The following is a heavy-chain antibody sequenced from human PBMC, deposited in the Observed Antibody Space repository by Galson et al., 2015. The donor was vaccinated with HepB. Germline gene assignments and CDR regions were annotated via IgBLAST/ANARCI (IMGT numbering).Heavy chain of an antibody. Sequence: SVKVSCKASGYTFTSYGISWVRQAPGQGLEWMGWISAYNGNTNYAQKLQGRVTMTTDTSTNTAYMELRSLRSDDTAVYYCARARYCSGGRCPNEGRGMDVWGQGTTVTVSS. D-gene: IGHD2-15*01. J-gene: IGHJ6*02. V-gene: IGHV1-18*04. CDR2: ISAYNGNT. CDR3: ARARYCSGGRCPNEGRGMDV. CDR1: GYTFTSYG.